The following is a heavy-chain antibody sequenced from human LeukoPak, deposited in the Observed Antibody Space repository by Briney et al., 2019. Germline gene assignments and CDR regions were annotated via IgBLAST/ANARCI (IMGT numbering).Heavy chain of an antibody. CDR3: ATTVPTNYYYGMDV. Sequence: SETLSLTCTVSGGSISSYYWSWIRQPPGKGLEWIGRIYTSGSTNYNPSLKSRVTMSVDTSKNQFSLKLSSVTAADTAVYYCATTVPTNYYYGMDVWGQGTTVTVSS. CDR2: IYTSGST. J-gene: IGHJ6*02. CDR1: GGSISSYY. V-gene: IGHV4-4*07. D-gene: IGHD4-17*01.